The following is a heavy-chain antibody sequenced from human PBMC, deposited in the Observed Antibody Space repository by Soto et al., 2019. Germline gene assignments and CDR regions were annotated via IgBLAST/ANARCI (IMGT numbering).Heavy chain of an antibody. V-gene: IGHV1-2*04. D-gene: IGHD2-2*01. CDR3: ARASIDQLLYYYGMDV. CDR2: INPNSGGT. J-gene: IGHJ6*02. CDR1: GYTFTGYY. Sequence: GASVKVSCKASGYTFTGYYMHWVRQAPGQGLEWMGWINPNSGGTNYAQKFQGWVTMTRDTSISTAYMELSRLRSDDTAVYYCARASIDQLLYYYGMDVWGQGTTVTVS.